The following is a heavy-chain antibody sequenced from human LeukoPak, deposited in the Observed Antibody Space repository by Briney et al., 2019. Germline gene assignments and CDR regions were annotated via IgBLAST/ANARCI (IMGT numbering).Heavy chain of an antibody. CDR3: ARVDSSGYYYAGAFDI. CDR2: ISSSSSTI. V-gene: IGHV3-48*01. J-gene: IGHJ3*02. Sequence: PGGSLRLSCAASGFTFSSYSVNWVRQAPGKGLEWVSYISSSSSTIYYADSVKGRFTISRDNAKNSLYLQMNSLRAEDTAVYYCARVDSSGYYYAGAFDIWGQGTMVTVSS. CDR1: GFTFSSYS. D-gene: IGHD3-22*01.